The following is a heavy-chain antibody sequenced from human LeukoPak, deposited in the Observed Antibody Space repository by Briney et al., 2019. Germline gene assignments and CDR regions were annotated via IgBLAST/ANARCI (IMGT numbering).Heavy chain of an antibody. D-gene: IGHD4-17*01. CDR1: GFTFSNYW. V-gene: IGHV3-74*01. Sequence: PGGSLRLSCVASGFTFSNYWMHWVRQVPGEGLVWVSRINSDGSSTSYADSVEGRFTISRDNTKNMLYLQMNSLRAEDTAVYYCSTVARTDRGDYWGQGTLVTVSS. J-gene: IGHJ4*02. CDR2: INSDGSST. CDR3: STVARTDRGDY.